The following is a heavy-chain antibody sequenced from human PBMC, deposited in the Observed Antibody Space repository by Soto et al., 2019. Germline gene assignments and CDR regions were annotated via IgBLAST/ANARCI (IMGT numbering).Heavy chain of an antibody. J-gene: IGHJ4*02. CDR2: ISAYNGNT. D-gene: IGHD3-9*01. CDR3: ARDRDILTGIDY. Sequence: ASVKVSCKASGYTFTSYGISWVRQAPGQGLEWMGWISAYNGNTNYAQKLQGRVTMTTDTSTSTAHMELRSLRSDDTAVYYCARDRDILTGIDYWGQGALVTVSS. CDR1: GYTFTSYG. V-gene: IGHV1-18*01.